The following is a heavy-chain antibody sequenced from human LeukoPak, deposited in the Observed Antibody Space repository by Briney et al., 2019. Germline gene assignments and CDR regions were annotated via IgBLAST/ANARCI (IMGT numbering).Heavy chain of an antibody. D-gene: IGHD3-3*01. Sequence: GGSLRLSCAASGFTFSSYSMNWVRQAPGKGLEWVSYISSSSTIYYADSVKGRFTISRDNAKNSLYLQMNSLRAEDTALYYCARASKTGYDFWSGSQYYYYYYYMDVWGKGTTVTVSS. CDR2: ISSSSTI. CDR3: ARASKTGYDFWSGSQYYYYYYYMDV. CDR1: GFTFSSYS. V-gene: IGHV3-48*01. J-gene: IGHJ6*03.